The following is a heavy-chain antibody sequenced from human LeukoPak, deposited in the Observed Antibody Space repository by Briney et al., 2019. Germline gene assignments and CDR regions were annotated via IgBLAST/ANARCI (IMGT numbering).Heavy chain of an antibody. CDR1: GGTLSNYA. V-gene: IGHV1-69*04. J-gene: IGHJ6*02. Sequence: ASVKVSCKVSGGTLSNYAISWVRQAPGQGLEWMGRIIPFLDTADYTQRFRGRVTFTADKPARTAYMHLSSLRSEDTAVYYCAREGRAHGSGIRYGMDVWGQGTTVTVSS. CDR3: AREGRAHGSGIRYGMDV. D-gene: IGHD3-10*01. CDR2: IIPFLDTA.